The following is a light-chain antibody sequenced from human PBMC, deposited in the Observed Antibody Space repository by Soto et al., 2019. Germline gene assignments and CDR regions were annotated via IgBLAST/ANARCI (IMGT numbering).Light chain of an antibody. V-gene: IGKV1-5*01. J-gene: IGKJ1*01. CDR3: QHYNSYSEA. Sequence: DIQMTQSPSSLSASIGDRVTITCRASQRIRTSLNWYQHKPGKAPKLLIYAASSLESGVPSRFSGSGSGTDFTLTISSLQPDDFATYYCQHYNSYSEAFGQGTKVDIK. CDR1: QRIRTS. CDR2: AAS.